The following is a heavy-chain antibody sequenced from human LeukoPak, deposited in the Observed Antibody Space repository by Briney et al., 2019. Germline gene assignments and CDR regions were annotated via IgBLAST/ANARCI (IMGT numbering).Heavy chain of an antibody. V-gene: IGHV4-34*01. CDR1: GGSFSGYY. CDR2: INHSGST. D-gene: IGHD6-13*01. Sequence: SETLSLTCAVYGGSFSGYYWSWIRQPPGKGLEWIGEINHSGSTNYNPSLKSRVTISVDTSKNQFSLKLSSVTAADTAVYYCARGLKLRGIAAAGVYYYYYYMDVWGKGTTVTVSS. J-gene: IGHJ6*03. CDR3: ARGLKLRGIAAAGVYYYYYYMDV.